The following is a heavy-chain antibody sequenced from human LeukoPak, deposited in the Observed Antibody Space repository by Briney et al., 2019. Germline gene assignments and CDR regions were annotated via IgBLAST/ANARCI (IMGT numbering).Heavy chain of an antibody. CDR2: IYQSGTT. D-gene: IGHD6-19*01. CDR1: GYSISGGYY. J-gene: IGHJ4*02. V-gene: IGHV4-38-2*01. CDR3: ARQGSCWYISSPFDY. Sequence: PSETLSLTCAVSGYSISGGYYWGWIRQPPGKGLEWIGSIYQSGTTYYNPSLKRRVTISVDTSKNQFSLNLSSVTATDTAVYYCARQGSCWYISSPFDYWGQGTLVSVSS.